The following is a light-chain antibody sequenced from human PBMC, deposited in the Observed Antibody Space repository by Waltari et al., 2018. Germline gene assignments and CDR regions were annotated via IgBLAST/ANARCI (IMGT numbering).Light chain of an antibody. Sequence: DIVMTQSQDSLAASLGERATINCKYSQSVLNKSKIKNYLEWYQQKPGQPHKVLIYWASTRDFGVPDLFSVTVSGTDFTLTISSLQSEDVAVYYCHQYYTSPRTFGQGTKVEI. V-gene: IGKV4-1*01. CDR2: WAS. J-gene: IGKJ1*01. CDR1: QSVLNKSKIKNY. CDR3: HQYYTSPRT.